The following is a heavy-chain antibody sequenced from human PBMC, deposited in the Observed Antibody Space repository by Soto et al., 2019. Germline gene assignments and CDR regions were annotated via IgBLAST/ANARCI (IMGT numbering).Heavy chain of an antibody. Sequence: SGPTLVNPTQTLTLTCTFSGFSLSTSGMCVSWIRQPPGKALEWLARIDWDDDKYYSTSLKTRLTISKDTSKNQVILTMTNMDPVDTATFYCARSTYYYDNSGYGFYYFDYGGQGTLVTVSS. CDR1: GFSLSTSGMC. D-gene: IGHD3-22*01. CDR3: ARSTYYYDNSGYGFYYFDY. V-gene: IGHV2-70*11. CDR2: IDWDDDK. J-gene: IGHJ4*02.